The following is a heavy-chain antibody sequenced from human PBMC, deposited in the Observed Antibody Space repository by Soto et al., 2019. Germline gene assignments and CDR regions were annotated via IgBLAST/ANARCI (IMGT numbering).Heavy chain of an antibody. CDR1: GYSFTSYW. Sequence: PGESLKISCTGSGYSFTSYWIGWVRQMPGKGLEWMGIIYPGDSDTRYSPSFQGQVTISADKSISTAYLQWSSLKASDTAMYYCARERVPYYYDSSGISFDYWGQGTLVTVSS. D-gene: IGHD3-22*01. CDR3: ARERVPYYYDSSGISFDY. CDR2: IYPGDSDT. J-gene: IGHJ4*02. V-gene: IGHV5-51*01.